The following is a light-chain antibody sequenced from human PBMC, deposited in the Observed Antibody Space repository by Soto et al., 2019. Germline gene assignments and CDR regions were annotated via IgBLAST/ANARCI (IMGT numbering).Light chain of an antibody. Sequence: DIPLTQSPSFLSPSIGESVTITCRASQVISTSLAWYQVKPGKAPKLLIYAASTLESGVPSRFSATVSGTEFSLTITSLQPQDFATYYCQESFSTLYIFGQGTKVEIK. CDR1: QVISTS. V-gene: IGKV1-9*01. CDR2: AAS. J-gene: IGKJ2*01. CDR3: QESFSTLYI.